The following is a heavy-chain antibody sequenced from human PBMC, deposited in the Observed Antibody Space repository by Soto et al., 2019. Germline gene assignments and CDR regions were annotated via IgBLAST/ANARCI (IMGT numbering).Heavy chain of an antibody. CDR2: ISSNGGST. D-gene: IGHD3-22*01. CDR3: VKDYYDTPDGWFDP. J-gene: IGHJ5*02. Sequence: PGGSLRLSCSASGFTFSSYAMHWVRQAPGKGLEYVSAISSNGGSTYYADSVKGRSTISRDNSKNTLYLQMSSLRAEDTAVYYCVKDYYDTPDGWFDPWGQGTLVTVSS. CDR1: GFTFSSYA. V-gene: IGHV3-64D*06.